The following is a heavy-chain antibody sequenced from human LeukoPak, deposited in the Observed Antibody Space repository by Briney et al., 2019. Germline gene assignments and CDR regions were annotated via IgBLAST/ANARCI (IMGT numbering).Heavy chain of an antibody. Sequence: SETLSLTCTVSGGSISSVDYYWSWIRQPPGKGLEWIGYIYYSGSTYYNPSLKSRVTISVDTSKNQFSLKLSSVTAADTAVYYCARAVSGFSGGNWFDPWGQGTLVTVSS. CDR2: IYYSGST. CDR3: ARAVSGFSGGNWFDP. J-gene: IGHJ5*02. CDR1: GGSISSVDYY. D-gene: IGHD1-26*01. V-gene: IGHV4-30-4*01.